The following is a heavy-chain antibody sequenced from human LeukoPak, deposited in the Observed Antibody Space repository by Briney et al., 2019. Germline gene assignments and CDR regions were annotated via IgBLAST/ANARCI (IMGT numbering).Heavy chain of an antibody. J-gene: IGHJ4*02. Sequence: GGSLSLSCAASGLIVSSNYMSGVRQAPGKGREWVSVIYSGGSTYYADSVKGGFTISRDNSKNTLYLQMNSLRAEDTAVYYCLLRVAVAGLDYWGQGTLVTVSS. CDR3: LLRVAVAGLDY. V-gene: IGHV3-53*01. CDR1: GLIVSSNY. D-gene: IGHD6-19*01. CDR2: IYSGGST.